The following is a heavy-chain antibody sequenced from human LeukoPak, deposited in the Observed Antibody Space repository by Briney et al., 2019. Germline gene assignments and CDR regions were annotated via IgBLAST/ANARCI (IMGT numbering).Heavy chain of an antibody. Sequence: ASVKVSCKASGYTFTSYYMHWVRQAPGQGLEWMGIINPSGGSTSYAQKVQGRVTMTRDTSTSTVYMELSSLRCGDTDVYYCPRDGPIVGATTSLGYWGHGTLLTASS. CDR3: PRDGPIVGATTSLGY. V-gene: IGHV1-46*04. CDR1: GYTFTSYY. CDR2: INPSGGST. J-gene: IGHJ4*01. D-gene: IGHD1-26*01.